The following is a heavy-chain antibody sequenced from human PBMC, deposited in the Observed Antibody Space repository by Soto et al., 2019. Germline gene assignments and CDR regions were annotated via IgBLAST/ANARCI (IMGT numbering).Heavy chain of an antibody. D-gene: IGHD6-6*01. V-gene: IGHV3-33*01. J-gene: IGHJ4*02. CDR2: IWYDGSNK. Sequence: QVQLVESGGGVVQPGRSLRLSCAASGFTFSSYGMHWVRQAPGKGLEWVAVIWYDGSNKYYADSVKGRFTISRDNSKNTLYLQMNSLRAEDTAVYYCARGTQTSSSMGYYFDYWGQGTLVTVSS. CDR1: GFTFSSYG. CDR3: ARGTQTSSSMGYYFDY.